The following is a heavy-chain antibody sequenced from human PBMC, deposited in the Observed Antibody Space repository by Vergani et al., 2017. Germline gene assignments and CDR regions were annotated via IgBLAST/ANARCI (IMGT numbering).Heavy chain of an antibody. Sequence: EVQLVQSGAEVKKPGESLRISCKGSGYSFTSYWISWVRQMPGKGLEWMGRIDPSDSYTNYSPSFQGHVTISADQSISTAYLQWSSLKASDTAMYYCARPYCSGGSCYGAWWFDPWGQGTLVTVSS. D-gene: IGHD2-15*01. CDR1: GYSFTSYW. CDR2: IDPSDSYT. J-gene: IGHJ5*02. CDR3: ARPYCSGGSCYGAWWFDP. V-gene: IGHV5-10-1*03.